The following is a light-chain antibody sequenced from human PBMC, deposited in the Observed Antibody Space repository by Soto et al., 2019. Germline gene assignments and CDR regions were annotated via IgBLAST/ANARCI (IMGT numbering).Light chain of an antibody. CDR3: QQYANWPPWT. CDR1: QSVSTN. CDR2: RAS. Sequence: EIVMTQSPATLSVSPGERVTLSCRASQSVSTNLAWYQQKPGQAPRVLIYRASTRATGIPPRFTGGGSGTEFTLTISNLQSEDFAVYYCQQYANWPPWTFGQGTKVDIK. J-gene: IGKJ1*01. V-gene: IGKV3-15*01.